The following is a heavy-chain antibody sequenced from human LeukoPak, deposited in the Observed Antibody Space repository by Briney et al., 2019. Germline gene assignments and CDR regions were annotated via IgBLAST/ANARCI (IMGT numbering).Heavy chain of an antibody. CDR3: ARDRKVRGVFDY. D-gene: IGHD3-10*01. Sequence: SQTLSLTCTVSGGSISSGGYYWSWIRQHPGKGLEWIGYIYYSGSTYYNPSLKSRVTISVDTSKNQFSLKLSSVTAADTAVYYCARDRKVRGVFDYWGQGTLVTVSS. CDR1: GGSISSGGYY. V-gene: IGHV4-31*03. CDR2: IYYSGST. J-gene: IGHJ4*02.